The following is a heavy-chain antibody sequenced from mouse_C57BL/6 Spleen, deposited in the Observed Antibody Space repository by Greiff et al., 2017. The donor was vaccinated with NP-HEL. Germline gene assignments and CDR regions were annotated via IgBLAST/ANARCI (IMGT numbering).Heavy chain of an antibody. Sequence: EVQRVESGGGLVKPGGSLKLSCAASGFTFSDYGMHWVRQAPEKGLEWVAYISSGSSTIYYVDTVKGRFTISRDNAKNTLFLQMTSLRSEDTAMYYCARPGNVYAMDYWGKGTSVTVSS. D-gene: IGHD2-1*01. CDR3: ARPGNVYAMDY. CDR1: GFTFSDYG. V-gene: IGHV5-17*01. J-gene: IGHJ4*01. CDR2: ISSGSSTI.